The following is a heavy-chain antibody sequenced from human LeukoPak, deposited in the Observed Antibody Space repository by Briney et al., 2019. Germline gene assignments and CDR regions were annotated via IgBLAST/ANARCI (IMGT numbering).Heavy chain of an antibody. D-gene: IGHD3-22*01. V-gene: IGHV3-21*01. CDR3: ARGPEYYYDSSGYYYGDY. CDR1: GFTFSSYS. J-gene: IGHJ4*02. CDR2: ITRSSNYI. Sequence: GGSLRLSCVASGFTFSSYSMNWVRQAPGKGLEWVSSITRSSNYIYYADSVKGRFTISRDNAKNSLYLQMNSLRAEDTAVYYCARGPEYYYDSSGYYYGDYWGQGTLVTVSS.